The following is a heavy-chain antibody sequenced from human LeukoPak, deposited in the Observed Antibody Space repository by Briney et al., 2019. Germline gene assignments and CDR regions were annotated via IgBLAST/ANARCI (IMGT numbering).Heavy chain of an antibody. D-gene: IGHD3-22*01. CDR3: ARDRHYYDSSGYPLPGDY. V-gene: IGHV1-69*04. Sequence: ASVKVSCKASGYTFTSYGISWVRQAPGQGLEWMGRIIPILGIANYAQKFPGRVTITADKSTSTAYMELSSLRSEDTAVYYCARDRHYYDSSGYPLPGDYWGQGTLVTVSS. CDR1: GYTFTSYG. J-gene: IGHJ4*02. CDR2: IIPILGIA.